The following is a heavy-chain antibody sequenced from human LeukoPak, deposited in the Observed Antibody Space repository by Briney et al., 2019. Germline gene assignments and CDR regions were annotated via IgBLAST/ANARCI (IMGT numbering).Heavy chain of an antibody. CDR2: INPDGSDK. V-gene: IGHV3-7*01. D-gene: IGHD2-21*01. CDR3: ARHLDWAFDY. CDR1: GFTFNKFW. Sequence: GGSLRLSCAASGFTFNKFWMIWARQAPGKGLEGVANINPDGSDKHHVDSVKGRFRISRDNAENSLYLQMDSLRAEDTAVYYCARHLDWAFDYWGQGTLVTVSS. J-gene: IGHJ4*02.